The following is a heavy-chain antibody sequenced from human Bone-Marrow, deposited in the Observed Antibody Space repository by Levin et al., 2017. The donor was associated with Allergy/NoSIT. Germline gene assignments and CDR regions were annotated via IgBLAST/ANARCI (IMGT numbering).Heavy chain of an antibody. CDR3: AKDLRGSYRIGMDV. D-gene: IGHD1-26*01. CDR1: GFTFSSYD. J-gene: IGHJ6*02. CDR2: ISNDGSNK. Sequence: GGSLRLSCAAAGFTFSSYDMHWVRQAPGKGLEWVAIISNDGSNKYYAYSVKGRFTISRDNSKNTLYLQMNSLRTEDTAVYYCAKDLRGSYRIGMDVWGQGTTVTVSS. V-gene: IGHV3-30*18.